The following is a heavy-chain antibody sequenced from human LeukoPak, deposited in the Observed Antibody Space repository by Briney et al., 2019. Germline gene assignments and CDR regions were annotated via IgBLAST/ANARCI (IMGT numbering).Heavy chain of an antibody. Sequence: GGSLRLSCAASGFTFSSFEMNWVRQAPGKGLEWVSYISSSGRTTYYADSVKGRFTISRDNAKNSLYLQTNSLRAEDTAVYYCARDYNFDYWGQGTLVTVSS. J-gene: IGHJ4*02. CDR1: GFTFSSFE. CDR3: ARDYNFDY. CDR2: ISSSGRTT. V-gene: IGHV3-48*03.